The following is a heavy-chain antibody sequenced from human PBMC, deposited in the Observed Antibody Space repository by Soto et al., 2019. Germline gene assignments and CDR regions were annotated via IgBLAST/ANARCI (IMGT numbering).Heavy chain of an antibody. D-gene: IGHD1-26*01. CDR1: GYTFTSYG. CDR2: ISAYNGNT. J-gene: IGHJ6*02. CDR3: ARDRPWNVGATEDNYYGMDV. V-gene: IGHV1-18*01. Sequence: QVQLVQSGAEVKKPGASVKVSCKASGYTFTSYGISWVRQAPGQGLEWMGWISAYNGNTNYAQKLQRRVTMTTDTSTSPAYMELTSLRSDDTAVYYCARDRPWNVGATEDNYYGMDVWDQGTTVTVS.